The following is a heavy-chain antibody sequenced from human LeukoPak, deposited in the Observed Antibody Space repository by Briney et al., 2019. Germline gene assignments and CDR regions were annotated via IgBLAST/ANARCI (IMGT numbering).Heavy chain of an antibody. CDR3: ARDPPLQMSIAAAVPLGDY. V-gene: IGHV1-18*01. CDR1: GYTFTSYG. Sequence: ASVKVSCKASGYTFTSYGISWVRQAPGQGLEWMGWISAYNGNTNYAQKLQGRVTMTTDTSTSTAYMELRSLRSDDTAVYYCARDPPLQMSIAAAVPLGDYWGQGTLVTVSS. J-gene: IGHJ4*02. CDR2: ISAYNGNT. D-gene: IGHD6-13*01.